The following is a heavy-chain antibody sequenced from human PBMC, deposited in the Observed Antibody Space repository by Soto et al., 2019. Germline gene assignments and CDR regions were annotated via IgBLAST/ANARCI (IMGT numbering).Heavy chain of an antibody. CDR3: ARDRGLEWELLAYTWYSAL. CDR2: ISSSSSTI. V-gene: IGHV3-48*02. CDR1: GFTFSSYS. Sequence: GGSMRLSCAASGFTFSSYSMNWVRQAPGKGLEWVSYISSSSSTIYYADSVKGRFTISRDNAKTSLYLQMNSLRDEDTAVYYCARDRGLEWELLAYTWYSALWGRGTLVTGSS. J-gene: IGHJ2*01. D-gene: IGHD1-26*01.